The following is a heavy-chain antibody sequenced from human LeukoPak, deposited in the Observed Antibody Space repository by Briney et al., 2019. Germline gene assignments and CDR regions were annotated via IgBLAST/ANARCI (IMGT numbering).Heavy chain of an antibody. D-gene: IGHD2-15*01. J-gene: IGHJ4*02. CDR2: INPNSGGT. CDR3: ARENCSGGSCYLAEFDY. CDR1: GYTFTGYY. Sequence: ASVKVSCKASGYTFTGYYMHWVRQAPGQGLEWMGWINPNSGGTNYAQKFQGRVTMTRDTSISTAYMELSRLRSDDTAVYYCARENCSGGSCYLAEFDYWSQGTLVTVSS. V-gene: IGHV1-2*02.